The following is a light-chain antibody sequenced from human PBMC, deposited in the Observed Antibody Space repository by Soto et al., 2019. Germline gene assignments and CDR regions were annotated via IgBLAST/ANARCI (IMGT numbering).Light chain of an antibody. V-gene: IGKV3-15*01. CDR2: GAC. CDR1: QSVRSQ. Sequence: IVITESPATLSVSPGERAILSCRASQSVRSQLAWYQATPGQAPRLLIYGACTRASGFPARFSGSGSGTDFTLTIRSLALEDFAVYYCQQFRTFGQGTKVDIK. J-gene: IGKJ1*01. CDR3: QQFRT.